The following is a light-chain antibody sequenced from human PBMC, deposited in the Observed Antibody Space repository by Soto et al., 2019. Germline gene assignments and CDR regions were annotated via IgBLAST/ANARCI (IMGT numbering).Light chain of an antibody. CDR3: SSQASSSTLVV. J-gene: IGLJ2*01. CDR1: SNDVGGYNY. Sequence: QSVLTQPASVSGSPGQSLTISCTGTSNDVGGYNYVSWYQQHPGKAPKLMIYGVNNRPSGVSNRFSGSKSGSTASLTISGLQDEDEADYYCSSQASSSTLVVFGGGTKLTVL. CDR2: GVN. V-gene: IGLV2-14*03.